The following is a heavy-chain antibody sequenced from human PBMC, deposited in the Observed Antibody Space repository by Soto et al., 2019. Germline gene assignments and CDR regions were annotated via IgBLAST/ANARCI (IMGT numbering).Heavy chain of an antibody. D-gene: IGHD3-10*01. CDR1: GFTFSTYG. CDR2: ISYDRSNK. V-gene: IGHV3-30*03. Sequence: QVQLVESGGGVVQPGRSLRLSCAASGFTFSTYGMHWVRQAPGKGLEWVAVISYDRSNKYYADSVKGRFTISRDNSKNGLYVQMDSLRADDTAVYYSATVLYDYGSGYTPTDYWGQETLVTVSS. J-gene: IGHJ4*02. CDR3: ATVLYDYGSGYTPTDY.